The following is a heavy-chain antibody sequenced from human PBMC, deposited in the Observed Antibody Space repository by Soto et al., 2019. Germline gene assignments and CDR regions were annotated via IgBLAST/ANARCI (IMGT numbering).Heavy chain of an antibody. CDR1: GFTFSSYA. J-gene: IGHJ1*01. V-gene: IGHV3-23*01. D-gene: IGHD6-13*01. CDR2: ISASGGTT. Sequence: EVQLLESGGDLVQPGGSLRLSCAASGFTFSSYAMTWVRQAPGKGLEWVSTISASGGTTYYADSVKGRFTISRDICKNTLYLQMSSMRADDPAVDYCAKDWGSWKIFFPHWGQGTLVTVSS. CDR3: AKDWGSWKIFFPH.